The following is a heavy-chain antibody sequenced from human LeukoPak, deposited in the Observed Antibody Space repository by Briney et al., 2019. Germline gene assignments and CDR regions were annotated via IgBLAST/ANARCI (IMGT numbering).Heavy chain of an antibody. CDR1: GYTFTSYD. CDR3: ARVGPSPYFDY. D-gene: IGHD3/OR15-3a*01. CDR2: MNPNSGNT. V-gene: IGHV1-8*03. Sequence: VASVKVSCKACGYTFTSYDNNWVRQATGQGLEWMGWMNPNSGNTGYAQKFQGRVTITRNTSISTAYMELSSLRSEDTAVYYCARVGPSPYFDYWGQGTLVTVSS. J-gene: IGHJ4*02.